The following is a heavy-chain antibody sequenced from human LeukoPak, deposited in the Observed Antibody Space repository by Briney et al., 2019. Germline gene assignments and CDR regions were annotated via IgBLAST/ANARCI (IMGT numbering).Heavy chain of an antibody. CDR3: ARETKTFYFDSSAYYPYSIDS. J-gene: IGHJ4*02. Sequence: SNTLSLTCIVSGGSISTINYYWGWIRQPPGNVLEWIGTTYYSGSTYHNPSLKSRVTISVDTSKNQFSLKLSSVTAPDTAVYYCARETKTFYFDSSAYYPYSIDSWGQGTLVTVSS. CDR1: GGSISTINYY. V-gene: IGHV4-39*02. D-gene: IGHD3-22*01. CDR2: TYYSGST.